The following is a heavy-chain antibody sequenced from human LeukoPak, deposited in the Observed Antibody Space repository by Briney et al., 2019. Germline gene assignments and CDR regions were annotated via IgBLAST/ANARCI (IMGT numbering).Heavy chain of an antibody. V-gene: IGHV3-23*01. CDR1: GFTFSSYA. CDR2: ISGSGGST. CDR3: AKVPYCSSTSCYSLTDY. D-gene: IGHD2-2*01. J-gene: IGHJ4*02. Sequence: PGGSLRLSCAASGFTFSSYAMSWVRQAPGKGLEWVSAISGSGGSTYYADSVKGRFTISRDNSKNTLYLQMNSLRAEDTAVYYCAKVPYCSSTSCYSLTDYWGQGTLVTVSS.